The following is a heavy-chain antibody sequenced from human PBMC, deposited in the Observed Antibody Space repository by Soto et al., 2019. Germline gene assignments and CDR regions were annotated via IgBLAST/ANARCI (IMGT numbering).Heavy chain of an antibody. D-gene: IGHD1-26*01. J-gene: IGHJ5*02. CDR3: ARASGSSYWFDP. V-gene: IGHV1-3*01. CDR2: INAGNGNT. CDR1: GYSFMTYG. Sequence: ASVKVSCKASGYSFMTYGVQWVRQAPGQRLEWMGWINAGNGNTKYSQKFQGRVTMTTDTSTSTVYMELRSLRSDDTAVYYCARASGSSYWFDPWGQGTLVTVSS.